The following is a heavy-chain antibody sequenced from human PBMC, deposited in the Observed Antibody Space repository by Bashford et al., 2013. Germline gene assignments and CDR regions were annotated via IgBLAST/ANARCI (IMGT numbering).Heavy chain of an antibody. CDR1: GGSISSYY. J-gene: IGHJ4*02. V-gene: IGHV4-59*04. Sequence: SETLSLTCTVSGGSISSYYWSWIRQSPGKGLEWIANIYYSGRTVYTGQTYYKPSLKSRATISVDTSRNQFSLKLKSVTAADTAIYYCARQKGYFDSWGQGTLVTVSS. CDR2: IYYSGRT. CDR3: ARQKGYFDS.